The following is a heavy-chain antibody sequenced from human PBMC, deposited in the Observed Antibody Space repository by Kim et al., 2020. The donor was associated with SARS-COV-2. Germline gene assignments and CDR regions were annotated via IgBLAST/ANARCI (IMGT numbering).Heavy chain of an antibody. D-gene: IGHD1-7*01. CDR2: LWYDGSNK. Sequence: GGSLRLSCEASGFTFSNYGMHWVRQAPGKGLEWVALLWYDGSNKQYADSVKGRFTISRDNSKNTLSLQMNSLRVEDTAIYYCASATGTKIGEYWGQGTLVTVSS. CDR3: ASATGTKIGEY. V-gene: IGHV3-33*01. J-gene: IGHJ4*02. CDR1: GFTFSNYG.